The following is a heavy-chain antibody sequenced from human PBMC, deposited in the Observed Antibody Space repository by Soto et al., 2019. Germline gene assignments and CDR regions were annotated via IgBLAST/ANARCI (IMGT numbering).Heavy chain of an antibody. CDR2: ISASSSTL. D-gene: IGHD4-17*01. V-gene: IGHV3-48*01. CDR3: ARASLMTTIFDY. CDR1: GFTFSSYA. Sequence: DVQLVESGGGFVQPGGSLRLSCAASGFTFSSYAMNWVRQAPGKGLEWVFFISASSSTLYYADSVKGRFTISRDNTKNSLFLEMNSLRAEDTAFYYCARASLMTTIFDYWGQGAQVTVSA. J-gene: IGHJ4*02.